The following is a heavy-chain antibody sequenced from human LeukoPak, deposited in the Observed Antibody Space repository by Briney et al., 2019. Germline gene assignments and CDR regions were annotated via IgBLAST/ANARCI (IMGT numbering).Heavy chain of an antibody. Sequence: ASVKVSCKASGYTFTRYGISWVRQAPGQGLEWMGWISAYNGNTNYAPKFQGRVTMTTDTSTSTAYMELRSLRSDDTAVYYCARPQEEDGYNYNWAFDYWGQGTLVTVSS. V-gene: IGHV1-18*01. D-gene: IGHD5-24*01. J-gene: IGHJ4*02. CDR3: ARPQEEDGYNYNWAFDY. CDR2: ISAYNGNT. CDR1: GYTFTRYG.